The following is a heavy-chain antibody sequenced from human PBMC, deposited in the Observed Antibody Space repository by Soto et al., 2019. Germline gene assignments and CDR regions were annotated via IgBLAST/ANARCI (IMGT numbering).Heavy chain of an antibody. CDR3: AKDLLRVTTFGY. J-gene: IGHJ4*02. CDR2: ISGSGGST. Sequence: EVPLLESGGGLVQPGGSLRLSCAASGFTFSSYAMSWVRQAPGKGLEWVSAISGSGGSTYYADSVKGRFTISRDNSKNTLYLQMNSLRPEDTAVYYCAKDLLRVTTFGYWGQGTLVTVSS. CDR1: GFTFSSYA. D-gene: IGHD4-17*01. V-gene: IGHV3-23*01.